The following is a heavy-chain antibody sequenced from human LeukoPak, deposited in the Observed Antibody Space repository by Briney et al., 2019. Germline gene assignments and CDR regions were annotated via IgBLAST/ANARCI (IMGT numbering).Heavy chain of an antibody. CDR2: ISAYNGNR. V-gene: IGHV1-18*01. Sequence: ASVKVSCKGSGYTFTSYGISWVRQAPGQGLGWMGWISAYNGNRNYAQKLQGRVSMTTDTSTSTAYMELRSLRCDDTAVYYCARDSWGAFDIWGQGTMVTVSS. CDR3: ARDSWGAFDI. CDR1: GYTFTSYG. J-gene: IGHJ3*02. D-gene: IGHD3-16*01.